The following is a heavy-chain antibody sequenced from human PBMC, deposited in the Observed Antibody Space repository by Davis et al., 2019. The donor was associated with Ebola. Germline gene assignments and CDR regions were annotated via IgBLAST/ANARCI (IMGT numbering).Heavy chain of an antibody. V-gene: IGHV1-8*01. CDR3: ARGSQTYYDFWSGYWDNWCDP. Sequence: ASVKVSCKASGYTFTSYDINWVRQATGQGLEWMGWMNPNSGNTGYAQKFQGRVTMTRNTSISPAYMELSSLRSEDTAVYYCARGSQTYYDFWSGYWDNWCDPWGQGTLVTVSS. J-gene: IGHJ5*02. CDR1: GYTFTSYD. D-gene: IGHD3-3*01. CDR2: MNPNSGNT.